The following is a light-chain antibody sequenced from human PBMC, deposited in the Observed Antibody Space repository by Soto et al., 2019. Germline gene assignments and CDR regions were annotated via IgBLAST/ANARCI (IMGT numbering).Light chain of an antibody. J-gene: IGLJ1*01. V-gene: IGLV2-14*01. CDR3: SSYTSGGAYV. CDR2: EVS. Sequence: QSALTQAASVSGSPGQSITISCTGTSSDIGGHKYVSWCQQHPGKAPKLMIYEVSNRPSGVSNRFSGSKSGNTASLTISGLQAEDEADYYCSSYTSGGAYVFGTGTKVTVL. CDR1: SSDIGGHKY.